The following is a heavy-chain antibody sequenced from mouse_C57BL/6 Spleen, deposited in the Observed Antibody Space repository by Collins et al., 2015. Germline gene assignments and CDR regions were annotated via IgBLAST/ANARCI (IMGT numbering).Heavy chain of an antibody. CDR1: GYTFTSYW. CDR2: IDPSDSET. Sequence: QVQLQQPGAELVRPGSSVKLSCKASGYTFTSYWMHWVKQRPIQGLEWIGNIDPSDSETHYNQKFKDKATLTVDKSSSTAYMRLSSLTSEDSAVYYCATPRYYGSGFDYWGQGTTLTVSS. V-gene: IGHV1-52*01. CDR3: ATPRYYGSGFDY. D-gene: IGHD1-1*01. J-gene: IGHJ2*01.